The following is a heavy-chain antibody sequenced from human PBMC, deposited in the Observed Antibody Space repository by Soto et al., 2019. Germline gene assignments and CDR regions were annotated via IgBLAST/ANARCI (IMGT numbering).Heavy chain of an antibody. V-gene: IGHV3-23*01. D-gene: IGHD6-6*01. CDR2: ISGSGGST. CDR3: AKGDSSSSGFDP. Sequence: PGGSLRLSCAASGFTFRSYAMSWVRQAPGKGLEWVSAISGSGGSTYYADSVKGRFTISRDNSKNTLYLQMNSLRAEDTAAYYCAKGDSSSSGFDPWGQGTLVTVSS. CDR1: GFTFRSYA. J-gene: IGHJ5*02.